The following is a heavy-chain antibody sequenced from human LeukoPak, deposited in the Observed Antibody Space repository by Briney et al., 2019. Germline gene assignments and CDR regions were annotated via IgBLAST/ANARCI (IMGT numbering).Heavy chain of an antibody. Sequence: ASVKVPCKASGYTFTGHYMHWVRQAPGQGLEWMGSINPNNGGINYAQKFQGRVTMTRDTSISTAYMELSRLRSDDTAVYYCARGYALYSGRYIDFDYWGQGTLVTVSS. CDR2: INPNNGGI. D-gene: IGHD1-26*01. V-gene: IGHV1-2*02. CDR3: ARGYALYSGRYIDFDY. J-gene: IGHJ4*02. CDR1: GYTFTGHY.